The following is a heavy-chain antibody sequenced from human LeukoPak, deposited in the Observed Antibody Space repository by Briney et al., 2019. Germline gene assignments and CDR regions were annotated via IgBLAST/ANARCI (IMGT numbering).Heavy chain of an antibody. CDR3: ARAGYYFDY. V-gene: IGHV3-48*03. Sequence: GGSLRLSCAASGFTFSSYEMNWVRQAPGKGLEWVSYISSSGSTIYYADSVKGRFTISRDNAKNSVHLQMNSLRAEDTAFYYCARAGYYFDYWGQGTLVTVSS. CDR2: ISSSGSTI. J-gene: IGHJ4*02. CDR1: GFTFSSYE.